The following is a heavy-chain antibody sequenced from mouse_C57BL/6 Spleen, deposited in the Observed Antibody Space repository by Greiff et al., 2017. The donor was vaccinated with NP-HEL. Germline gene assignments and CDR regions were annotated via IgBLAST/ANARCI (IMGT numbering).Heavy chain of an antibody. J-gene: IGHJ1*03. Sequence: QVQLQQPGAELVKPGASVKMSCKASGYTFTSYWITWVKQRPGQGLEWIGDIYPGSGSTNYNEKFKSKATLTVDTSSSTAYMQLSSLTSEDSAVYYGARDGSSSWYFDVWGTGTTVTVSS. CDR2: IYPGSGST. CDR3: ARDGSSSWYFDV. D-gene: IGHD1-1*01. V-gene: IGHV1-55*01. CDR1: GYTFTSYW.